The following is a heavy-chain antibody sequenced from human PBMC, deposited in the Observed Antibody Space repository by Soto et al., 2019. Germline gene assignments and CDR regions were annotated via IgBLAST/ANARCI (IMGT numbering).Heavy chain of an antibody. CDR3: XKDRVPGAYGHYYGMDV. J-gene: IGHJ6*02. CDR1: GFTFNNSG. CDR2: ISYDGSEK. V-gene: IGHV3-30*18. D-gene: IGHD5-12*01. Sequence: PGGSLRLSCRVSGFTFNNSGMHWVRQAPGKGLEWMAVISYDGSEKHYADSMKGRLTISRDNSKDTLHLQMNSLRAEDTAIYFCXKDRVPGAYGHYYGMDVWGQGTTVTVSS.